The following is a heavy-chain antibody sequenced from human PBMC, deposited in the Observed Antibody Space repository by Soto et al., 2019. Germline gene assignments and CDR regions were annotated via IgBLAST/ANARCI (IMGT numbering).Heavy chain of an antibody. CDR2: INPIFGTA. CDR1: GYTFTGFF. CDR3: ARGMMV. D-gene: IGHD2-8*01. V-gene: IGHV1-69*06. J-gene: IGHJ4*02. Sequence: ASVKVSCKASGYTFTGFFIRWVRQAPGQGLEWMGGINPIFGTANYAQKFQGRVTITADTSTSTAYMELSSLRSEDTAVYYCARGMMVWGQGTLVTVSS.